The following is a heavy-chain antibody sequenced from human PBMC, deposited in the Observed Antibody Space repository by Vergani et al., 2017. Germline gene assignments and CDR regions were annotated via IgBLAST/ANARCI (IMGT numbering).Heavy chain of an antibody. D-gene: IGHD3-10*01. Sequence: EVQLVESGGGLVKRGGSLRLSCAASGFTFSSYSMNWVRQAPGKGLEWVSSISSSSSYIHYSDSLKGRFTISRDNAKSSLYLQMNRLRAEDTGVYYWARDRYYLGSGSYPYLCYYGLDGWGEGT. J-gene: IGHJ6*01. CDR1: GFTFSSYS. CDR2: ISSSSSYI. CDR3: ARDRYYLGSGSYPYLCYYGLDG. V-gene: IGHV3-21*01.